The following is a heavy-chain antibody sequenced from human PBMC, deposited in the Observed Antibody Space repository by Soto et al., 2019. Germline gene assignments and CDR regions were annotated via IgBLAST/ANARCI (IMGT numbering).Heavy chain of an antibody. V-gene: IGHV3-30*03. CDR1: GFTFSSYG. J-gene: IGHJ4*02. D-gene: IGHD5-18*01. Sequence: GGSLRLSCAASGFTFSSYGMHWVRQAPGKGLEWVAVISYDGSNKYYADSVKGRFTISRDNSKNTLYLQMNSLRAEDTAVYYCASHVDTAMTFDYWGQGTLVTVSS. CDR3: ASHVDTAMTFDY. CDR2: ISYDGSNK.